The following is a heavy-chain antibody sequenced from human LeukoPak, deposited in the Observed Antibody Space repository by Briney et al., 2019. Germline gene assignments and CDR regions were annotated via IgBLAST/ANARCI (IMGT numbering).Heavy chain of an antibody. CDR3: ARDLSTDSNYAYGMDV. Sequence: SETLSLTCAVYGGSFSGYYWSWIRQPPGKGLEWIGEINHSGSTNYNPSLKSRVTISVDTSKNQFSLKLSSVTAADTAVYYCARDLSTDSNYAYGMDVWGQGTTVTVSS. D-gene: IGHD4-11*01. J-gene: IGHJ6*02. CDR1: GGSFSGYY. V-gene: IGHV4-34*01. CDR2: INHSGST.